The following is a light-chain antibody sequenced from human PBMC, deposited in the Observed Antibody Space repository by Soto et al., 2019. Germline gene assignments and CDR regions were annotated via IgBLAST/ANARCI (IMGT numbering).Light chain of an antibody. V-gene: IGKV1-39*01. CDR2: AAS. Sequence: DIQMTQSPSSLSASLGDRVTITCRASQSISNYLNWYQQKPGKAPKLLIYAASSMQSGVPSRFSGSGSETDFTLTISSLQPDDAATYYCQQSFSPLWAFGQGTKVEV. CDR3: QQSFSPLWA. CDR1: QSISNY. J-gene: IGKJ1*01.